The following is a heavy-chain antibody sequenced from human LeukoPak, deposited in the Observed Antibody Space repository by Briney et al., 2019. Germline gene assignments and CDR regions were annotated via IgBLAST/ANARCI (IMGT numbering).Heavy chain of an antibody. J-gene: IGHJ3*02. D-gene: IGHD6-13*01. CDR1: GFSFSSYN. V-gene: IGHV3-21*01. Sequence: GGSLRLSCATSGFSFSSYNLNWVRQAPGKGLEWVSSITSSSSYTYYADSVKGRFTISRDSAKNSLYLQMNSLRAEDTAVYYCARGSSPGDAYRSSWTRGAFDIWGQGTMVTVSS. CDR2: ITSSSSYT. CDR3: ARGSSPGDAYRSSWTRGAFDI.